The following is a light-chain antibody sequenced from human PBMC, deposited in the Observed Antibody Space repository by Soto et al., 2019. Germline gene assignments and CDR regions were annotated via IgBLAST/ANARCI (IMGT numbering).Light chain of an antibody. V-gene: IGLV1-44*01. Sequence: QSVLTQPPSTSGTPGQRVTISCSGSSTNVGVNPVNWYQQFPGTAPRLLIYTNDQRPSGVPGRFSGSKSGTTASLDISGLQSDDAADYYCAAWDDSLYGLVFGGGTKRTVL. CDR1: STNVGVNP. CDR2: TND. J-gene: IGLJ2*01. CDR3: AAWDDSLYGLV.